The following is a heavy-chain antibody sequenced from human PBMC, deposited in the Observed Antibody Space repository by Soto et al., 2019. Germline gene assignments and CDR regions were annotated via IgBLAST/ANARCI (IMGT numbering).Heavy chain of an antibody. V-gene: IGHV1-69*13. CDR3: ARIAPYYYDSSGYVY. CDR2: IIPIFGTA. Sequence: SVKVSCKASGGTFSSYAISWVRQAPRQGLEWMGGIIPIFGTANYAQKFQGRVTITADESTSTAYMELSSLRSEDTAVYYCARIAPYYYDSSGYVYWGQGTLVTVSS. J-gene: IGHJ4*02. CDR1: GGTFSSYA. D-gene: IGHD3-22*01.